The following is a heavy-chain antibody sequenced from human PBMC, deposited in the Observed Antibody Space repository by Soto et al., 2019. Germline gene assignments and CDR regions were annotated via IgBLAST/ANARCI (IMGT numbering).Heavy chain of an antibody. CDR3: AREDCGGGRRHDF. CDR1: GYTFAMHY. J-gene: IGHJ4*02. V-gene: IGHV1-46*01. D-gene: IGHD3-16*01. CDR2: INPSDGST. Sequence: QVQLVQSGAEVKKPGASVKISCKTSGYTFAMHYIHWVRQVPGQGLEWMGMINPSDGSTSYVQKFQGRVTMTRDTSATTVFLNMSRLTSHDTGVFYCAREDCGGGRRHDFWGQGTLVTVSS.